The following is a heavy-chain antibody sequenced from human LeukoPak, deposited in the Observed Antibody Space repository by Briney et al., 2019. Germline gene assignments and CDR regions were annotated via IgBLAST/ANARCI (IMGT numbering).Heavy chain of an antibody. J-gene: IGHJ4*02. V-gene: IGHV1-69*05. Sequence: GSSVKVSCKASGGTFSSYAISWVRQAPGQGLEWMGGIIPIFGTANYAQKFQGRVTITTDESTSTAYMELSSLRSEDTAVYYCARDLEKYSSSWYGGDYWGQGTLVTVSS. CDR2: IIPIFGTA. CDR1: GGTFSSYA. D-gene: IGHD6-13*01. CDR3: ARDLEKYSSSWYGGDY.